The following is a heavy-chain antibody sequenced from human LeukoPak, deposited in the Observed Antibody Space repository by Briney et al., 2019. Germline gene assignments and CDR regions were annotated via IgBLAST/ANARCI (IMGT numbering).Heavy chain of an antibody. CDR3: AGFIGSSSAFDI. D-gene: IGHD1-26*01. J-gene: IGHJ3*02. V-gene: IGHV4-59*01. CDR1: GGSISSYY. CDR2: IYYSGST. Sequence: SETLSLPCTVSGGSISSYYWSWIRQPPGKGLEWIGYIYYSGSTNYNPSLKSRVTISVDTSKNQLSLKLSSVTAADTAVYYCAGFIGSSSAFDIWGQGTMVTVSS.